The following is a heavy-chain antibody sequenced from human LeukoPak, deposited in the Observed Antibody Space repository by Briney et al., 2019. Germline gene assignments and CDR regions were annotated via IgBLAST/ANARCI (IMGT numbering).Heavy chain of an antibody. V-gene: IGHV3-53*01. CDR3: ASPIRDHILTGGVYYYGMDV. J-gene: IGHJ6*02. D-gene: IGHD3-9*01. CDR2: IYSGGST. CDR1: GFTVSSNY. Sequence: GGSLRLSCAASGFTVSSNYMSWVRQAPGKGLEWVSDIYSGGSTYYADSVKGRFTISRDNSKNTLYLQMNSLRAEDSAVYYCASPIRDHILTGGVYYYGMDVWGPGTTVTVSS.